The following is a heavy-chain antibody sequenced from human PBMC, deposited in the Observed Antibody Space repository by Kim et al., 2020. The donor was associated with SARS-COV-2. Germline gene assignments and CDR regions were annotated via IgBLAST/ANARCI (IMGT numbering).Heavy chain of an antibody. J-gene: IGHJ4*02. Sequence: SETLSLTCSVSRGSISFYYWSWIRQPPGKGLEWVGSVYYSGSTDYNPSLESRISISVDVSKNQVSLQLTSVTAADTAAYYCSRHRIGVFDSLGQGTLVT. D-gene: IGHD3-10*01. CDR2: VYYSGST. CDR3: SRHRIGVFDS. CDR1: RGSISFYY. V-gene: IGHV4-59*08.